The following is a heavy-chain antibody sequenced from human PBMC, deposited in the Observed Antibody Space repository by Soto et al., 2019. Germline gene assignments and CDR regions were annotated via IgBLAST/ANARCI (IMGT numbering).Heavy chain of an antibody. CDR1: GYSFAGYW. D-gene: IGHD3-22*01. J-gene: IGHJ4*02. V-gene: IGHV5-10-1*01. CDR3: ARQIYDSDTGPNFQYYFDS. Sequence: GRSLKISCKGSGYSFAGYWITWVRQKPGKGLEWMGRIDPSDSQTYYSPSFRGHVTISATKSITTVFLQWSSLRASDTAMYYCARQIYDSDTGPNFQYYFDSWGQGTPVTVSS. CDR2: IDPSDSQT.